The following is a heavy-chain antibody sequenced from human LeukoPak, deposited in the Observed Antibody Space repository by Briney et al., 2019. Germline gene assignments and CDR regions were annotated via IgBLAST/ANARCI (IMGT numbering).Heavy chain of an antibody. CDR2: IYPGDSDT. V-gene: IGHV5-51*01. Sequence: GESLKISCKGSGYSFTNYWIGWVRQMPGKGLEWMGIIYPGDSDTRYSPSFEGPVTLSVDQSISTAYLSCRSPKGSDPAIYYCGRHLYSNYVVSAFDCWGQGTLVTVSS. CDR3: GRHLYSNYVVSAFDC. CDR1: GYSFTNYW. J-gene: IGHJ4*02. D-gene: IGHD4-11*01.